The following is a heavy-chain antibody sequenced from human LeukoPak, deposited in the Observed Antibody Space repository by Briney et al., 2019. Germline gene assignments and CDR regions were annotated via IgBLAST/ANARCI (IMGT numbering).Heavy chain of an antibody. Sequence: SETLSLTRTVSGGSISSSSYYWGWIRQPPGKGLEWIGSIYYSGSTYYNPSLKSRVTISVDTSKNQFSLKLSSVTAADTAMYYCAREIGIVLMVYAPAGFDPWGQGTLVTVSS. CDR3: AREIGIVLMVYAPAGFDP. CDR1: GGSISSSSYY. J-gene: IGHJ5*02. CDR2: IYYSGST. D-gene: IGHD2-8*01. V-gene: IGHV4-39*07.